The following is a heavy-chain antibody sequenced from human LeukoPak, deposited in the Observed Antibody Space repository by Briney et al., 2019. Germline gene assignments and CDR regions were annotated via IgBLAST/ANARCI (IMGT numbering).Heavy chain of an antibody. J-gene: IGHJ4*02. CDR3: AKVNSFWFDY. Sequence: GGSLRLSCVASGFTFSDYGIHWVRRGPGRGLEWVAFIRFDGSNKYYPDSVQGRFSISRDNSKNTVYLQMNSLTPEDTAFYYCAKVNSFWFDYWGQGTLVTVSS. CDR2: IRFDGSNK. D-gene: IGHD4-23*01. V-gene: IGHV3-30*02. CDR1: GFTFSDYG.